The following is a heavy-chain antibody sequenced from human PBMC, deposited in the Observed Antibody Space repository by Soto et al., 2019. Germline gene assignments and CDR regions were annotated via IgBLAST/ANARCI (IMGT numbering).Heavy chain of an antibody. CDR2: IYHSGST. CDR1: GVYIISSNW. D-gene: IGHD3-22*01. Sequence: ETQSLTYTVSGVYIISSNWWSWVKQPPGKGLEWIGEIYHSGSTNYNPSLKSRVTISVDKSKNQFSLKLSSVTAADTAVYYCARYYYDSSGYQAPSDYWGQGTLVTVSS. V-gene: IGHV4-4*02. CDR3: ARYYYDSSGYQAPSDY. J-gene: IGHJ4*02.